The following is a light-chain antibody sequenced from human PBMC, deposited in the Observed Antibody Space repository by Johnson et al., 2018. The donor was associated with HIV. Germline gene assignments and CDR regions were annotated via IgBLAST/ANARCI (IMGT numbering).Light chain of an antibody. CDR3: AAWDSSLSAGV. Sequence: QSVLTQPPSVSAAPGQKVTISCSGSSSNIGNNYVSWYQQLPGTAPKLLIYRNNQRPSGVPDRFSGSKSGTSASLAISGLQAEDEADYYCAAWDSSLSAGVFGTGTTVTVL. V-gene: IGLV1-51*02. CDR2: RNN. J-gene: IGLJ1*01. CDR1: SSNIGNNY.